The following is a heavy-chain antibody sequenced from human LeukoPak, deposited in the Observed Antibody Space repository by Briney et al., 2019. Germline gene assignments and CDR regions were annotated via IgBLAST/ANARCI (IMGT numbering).Heavy chain of an antibody. CDR1: GFTFNNYG. CDR3: AKAYSIYGGEWYNCFDS. V-gene: IGHV3-33*03. CDR2: IWYDGSKK. Sequence: PGGSLRLSCAASGFTFNNYGMHWVRQAPGKGLQWVAFIWYDGSKKQYADSVKGRFTISRDNSKNRVYLQMNSPRAEDTAVYYCAKAYSIYGGEWYNCFDSWSQGTLVTVSS. D-gene: IGHD4-11*01. J-gene: IGHJ5*01.